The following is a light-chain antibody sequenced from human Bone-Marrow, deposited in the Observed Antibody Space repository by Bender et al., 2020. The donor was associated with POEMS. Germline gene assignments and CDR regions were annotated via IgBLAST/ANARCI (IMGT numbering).Light chain of an antibody. CDR3: SSYTCTSTWV. Sequence: QSALTQPPSASGSPGQSVTISCTGTSSDVGGYNYVSWYQQHPGKAPKLMIYEVSNRPSGVSNRFSGSKSGSTASLTIAGLQAEDEADYYCSSYTCTSTWVFGGGTKLTVL. V-gene: IGLV2-14*01. J-gene: IGLJ3*02. CDR2: EVS. CDR1: SSDVGGYNY.